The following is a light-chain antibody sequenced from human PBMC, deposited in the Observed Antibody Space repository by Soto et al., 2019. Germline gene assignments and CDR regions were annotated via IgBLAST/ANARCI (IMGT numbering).Light chain of an antibody. CDR1: QSVSNIY. V-gene: IGKV3D-20*02. CDR3: QQRSNWPIT. CDR2: DGS. J-gene: IGKJ5*01. Sequence: LVLTQSPGTLSLSPRETASVSGRASQSVSNIYLGWYQQKPGQAPRLLIFDGSSRATGIPDRFSGSGSGTDFTLTISSLEPEDFAVYYCQQRSNWPITFGQGTRLEIK.